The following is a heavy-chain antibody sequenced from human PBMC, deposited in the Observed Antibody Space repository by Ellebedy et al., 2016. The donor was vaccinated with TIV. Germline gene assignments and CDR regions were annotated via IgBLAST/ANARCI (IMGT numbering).Heavy chain of an antibody. V-gene: IGHV3-48*04. D-gene: IGHD5-24*01. CDR1: GFAFNNYN. CDR3: ARDMGRWLQFLAY. Sequence: GESLKISCAASGFAFNNYNMIWVRQATGKGLEWISYISSDGITTDYAGSVKGRFTISSDNAKASVYLQMNSLRAEDTAVYYCARDMGRWLQFLAYWGQGTLVTVSS. CDR2: ISSDGITT. J-gene: IGHJ4*02.